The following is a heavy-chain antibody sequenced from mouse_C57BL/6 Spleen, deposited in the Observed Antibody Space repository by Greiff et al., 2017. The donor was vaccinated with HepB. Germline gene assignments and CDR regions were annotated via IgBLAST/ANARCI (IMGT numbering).Heavy chain of an antibody. J-gene: IGHJ4*01. D-gene: IGHD1-1*02. Sequence: VQLQQPGAELVMPGASVKLSCKASGYTFTSYWMHWVKQRPGQGLEWIGEIDPSDSYTNYNQKFKGKSTLTVDKSSSTAYMQLRSLTSEDSAVYYCARLGSYVAMDYWGQGTSVTVSS. CDR1: GYTFTSYW. CDR2: IDPSDSYT. V-gene: IGHV1-69*01. CDR3: ARLGSYVAMDY.